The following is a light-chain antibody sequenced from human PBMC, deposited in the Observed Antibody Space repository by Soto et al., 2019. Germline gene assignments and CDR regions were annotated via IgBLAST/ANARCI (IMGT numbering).Light chain of an antibody. CDR3: SSYTSSAPGVV. V-gene: IGLV2-14*03. Sequence: QSALTQPASVSGSPGQSITFSCSGTSSDVGFSNYVSWYQQHPGEAPKLIIYDVSYRPSGVSNRFSGSKSGNTASLTISGLQAGDEADYFCSSYTSSAPGVVFDGGTKLTVL. CDR1: SSDVGFSNY. J-gene: IGLJ2*01. CDR2: DVS.